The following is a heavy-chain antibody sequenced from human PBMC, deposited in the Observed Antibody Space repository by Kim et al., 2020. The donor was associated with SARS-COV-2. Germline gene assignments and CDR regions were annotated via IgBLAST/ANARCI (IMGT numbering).Heavy chain of an antibody. CDR2: TYFRSKWNH. V-gene: IGHV6-1*01. J-gene: IGHJ4*02. D-gene: IGHD6-13*01. Sequence: SQTLSLTCDISGDSVASNSAGWHWIRHSPLRGLEWLGRTYFRSKWNHDYAVSMESRITINPDTSKNQFSLQLNSVTPEDTSVYYCARVAASGPGTGFDCWGQGTRVTVSS. CDR3: ARVAASGPGTGFDC. CDR1: GDSVASNSAG.